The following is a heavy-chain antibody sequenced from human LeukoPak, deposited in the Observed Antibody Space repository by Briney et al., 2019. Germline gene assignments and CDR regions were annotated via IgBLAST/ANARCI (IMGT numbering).Heavy chain of an antibody. J-gene: IGHJ4*02. CDR1: GFTFSSYW. CDR3: ARGENGSFDR. CDR2: IKQDGTET. V-gene: IGHV3-7*03. D-gene: IGHD5-24*01. Sequence: GSLRLSCAASGFTFSSYWMNWVRQAPGKGLEWVAIIKQDGTETFYVDSVKGRFTISRDNAMNSVYMEMNDLTAEDTAFYYCARGENGSFDRWGQGTLVIVSS.